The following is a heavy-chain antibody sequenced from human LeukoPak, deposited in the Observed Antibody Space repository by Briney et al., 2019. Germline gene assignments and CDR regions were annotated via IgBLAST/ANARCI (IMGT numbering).Heavy chain of an antibody. J-gene: IGHJ5*02. D-gene: IGHD3-10*02. V-gene: IGHV4-39*02. CDR3: AREGPTTFVSWFDP. CDR1: GGSIRSSYYY. Sequence: PSETLSLTCTVSGGSIRSSYYYWGWIRQPPGKGLEWIGSIYDSGSTYYNPSLRSRVTISVDTSKNQLSLKLNSVTAADTAVYYCAREGPTTFVSWFDPWGQGTLVTVSS. CDR2: IYDSGST.